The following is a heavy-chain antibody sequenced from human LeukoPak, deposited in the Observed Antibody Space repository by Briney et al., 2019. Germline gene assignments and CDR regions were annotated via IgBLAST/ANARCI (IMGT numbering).Heavy chain of an antibody. CDR2: INHSGST. CDR3: ARRGEDTLSRFDC. V-gene: IGHV4-34*01. J-gene: IGHJ4*02. D-gene: IGHD3-10*01. Sequence: SETLSLTCAVYGGSFSGYYWSWIRQPPGKGLEWIGEINHSGSTNYNPSLKSRVTISVDTSKNQFSLKLSSVTAADTAVYYCARRGEDTLSRFDCWGQGTLVTVSS. CDR1: GGSFSGYY.